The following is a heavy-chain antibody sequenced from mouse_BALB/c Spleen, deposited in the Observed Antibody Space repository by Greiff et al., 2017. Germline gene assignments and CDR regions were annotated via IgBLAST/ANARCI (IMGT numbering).Heavy chain of an antibody. J-gene: IGHJ3*01. CDR1: GYSITSDYA. D-gene: IGHD2-10*01. CDR2: ISYSGST. V-gene: IGHV3-2*02. CDR3: ASLLTGFAY. Sequence: VQLQQSGPGLVKPSQSLSLTCTVTGYSITSDYAWNWIRQFPGNKLEWMGYISYSGSTSYNPSLKSRISITRDTSKNQFFLQLNSVTTEDTATYYCASLLTGFAYWGQGTLVTVSA.